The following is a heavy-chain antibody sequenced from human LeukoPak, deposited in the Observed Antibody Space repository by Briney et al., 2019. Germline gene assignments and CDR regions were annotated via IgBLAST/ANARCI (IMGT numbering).Heavy chain of an antibody. V-gene: IGHV3-23*01. J-gene: IGHJ4*02. CDR3: AKGPGYYDILKWYFDY. D-gene: IGHD3-9*01. CDR2: ISGTGGST. Sequence: GGSLRLSCAASGFTFSTYAMTWVRQAPGKGLEWVSLISGTGGSTYYADSVKGRFTISRDNSKNTLYLQMNSLRAEDTAVYYCAKGPGYYDILKWYFDYWGQGTLVTVSS. CDR1: GFTFSTYA.